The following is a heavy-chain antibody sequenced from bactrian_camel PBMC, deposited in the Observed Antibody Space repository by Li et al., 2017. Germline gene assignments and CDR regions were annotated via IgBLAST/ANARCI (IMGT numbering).Heavy chain of an antibody. CDR1: GNTFNTHR. CDR2: IYTFGSST. CDR3: AAGGGTGDFCYAGEGSMDD. J-gene: IGHJ4*01. Sequence: DVQLVESGGGSVQAGGSLTLSCAASGNTFNTHRVAWFRQAPGKERERVASIYTFGSSTSYADFVKGRFFISQENAKNTVYLQMNSLRPEDTGMYYCAAGGGTGDFCYAGEGSMDDWGQGTQVTVS. V-gene: IGHV3S40*01. D-gene: IGHD3*01.